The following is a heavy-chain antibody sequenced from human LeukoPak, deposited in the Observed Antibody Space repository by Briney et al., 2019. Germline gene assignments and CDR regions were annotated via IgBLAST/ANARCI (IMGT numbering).Heavy chain of an antibody. CDR3: ARSTTVTTRVLYYYGMDV. J-gene: IGHJ6*02. D-gene: IGHD4-17*01. V-gene: IGHV1-69*04. Sequence: SVKVFCKASGGTFSSYAISWVRQAPGQGLEWMGRIIPILGIANYAQKFQGRVTITADKSTSTAYMELSSLRSEDTAVYYCARSTTVTTRVLYYYGMDVWGQGTTVTVSS. CDR1: GGTFSSYA. CDR2: IIPILGIA.